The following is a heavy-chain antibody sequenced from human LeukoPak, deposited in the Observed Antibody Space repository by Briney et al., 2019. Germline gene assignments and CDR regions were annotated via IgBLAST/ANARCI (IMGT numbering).Heavy chain of an antibody. D-gene: IGHD2-2*01. CDR1: GYTFTSYY. V-gene: IGHV1-46*03. CDR3: ARGGNLGYCSSTSCLTNWFDP. J-gene: IGHJ5*02. Sequence: ASVEVSCKASGYTFTSYYMHWVRQAPGQGLEWMGIINPSGGSTSYAQKFQGRATMTRDTSTSTVYMELSSLRSEDTAVYYCARGGNLGYCSSTSCLTNWFDPWGQGTLVTVSS. CDR2: INPSGGST.